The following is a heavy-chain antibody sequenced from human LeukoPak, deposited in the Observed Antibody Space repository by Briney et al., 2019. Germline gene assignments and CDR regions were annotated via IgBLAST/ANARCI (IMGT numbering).Heavy chain of an antibody. V-gene: IGHV4-59*11. CDR3: ARGRRDYYYDMDV. CDR1: GGSISSHY. CDR2: IYYSGRT. J-gene: IGHJ6*02. Sequence: PSETLSLTCTVSGGSISSHYWSWIRQPPGKGLEWIGYIYYSGRTNYNPSLKSRVTISVDTSKNQFSLKLSSVTAADTAVYYCARGRRDYYYDMDVWGQGTTVTVSS.